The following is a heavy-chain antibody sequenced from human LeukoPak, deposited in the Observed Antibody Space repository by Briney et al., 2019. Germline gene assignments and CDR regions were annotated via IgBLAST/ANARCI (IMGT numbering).Heavy chain of an antibody. CDR3: ARDLRRGENWSGYSYFDY. Sequence: ASVKVSCKASGYTFISYGISWVRQAPGQGLEWMGWISAYNGNTNSAQKLQGRVTMTTDTSTSTAYMELRSLRSDDTAVYYCARDLRRGENWSGYSYFDYWGQGTLVTVSS. CDR1: GYTFISYG. J-gene: IGHJ4*02. D-gene: IGHD3-3*01. V-gene: IGHV1-18*01. CDR2: ISAYNGNT.